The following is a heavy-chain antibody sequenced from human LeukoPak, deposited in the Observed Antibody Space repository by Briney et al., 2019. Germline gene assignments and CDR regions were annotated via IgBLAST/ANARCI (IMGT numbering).Heavy chain of an antibody. D-gene: IGHD2-2*01. CDR2: ISAYNGNT. CDR3: ARERVAVVVVPAAIRFGCYYYGMDV. Sequence: GASVKVSCKASGYTFTSYGISWVRQAPGQGLEWMGWISAYNGNTNYAQKLQGRVTMTTDTSTSTAYMELRSLRSDDTAVYYCARERVAVVVVPAAIRFGCYYYGMDVWGQGTTVTVSS. V-gene: IGHV1-18*01. CDR1: GYTFTSYG. J-gene: IGHJ6*02.